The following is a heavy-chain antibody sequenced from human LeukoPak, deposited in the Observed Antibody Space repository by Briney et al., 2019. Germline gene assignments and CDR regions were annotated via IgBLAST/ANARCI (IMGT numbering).Heavy chain of an antibody. D-gene: IGHD6-13*01. Sequence: PSETLSLTCTVSGGSISSYYWSWIRQPPGKGLEWIGYIYHSGSTNYNPSLKSRVTISVDTSKNQFSLKLSSVTAADTAVYYCAREAAAPPYYYYGMDVWGQGTTVTVSS. J-gene: IGHJ6*02. CDR2: IYHSGST. CDR3: AREAAAPPYYYYGMDV. V-gene: IGHV4-59*01. CDR1: GGSISSYY.